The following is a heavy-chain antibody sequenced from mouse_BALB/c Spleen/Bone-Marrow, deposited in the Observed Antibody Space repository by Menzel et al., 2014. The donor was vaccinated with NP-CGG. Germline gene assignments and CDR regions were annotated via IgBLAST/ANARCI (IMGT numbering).Heavy chain of an antibody. V-gene: IGHV1-69*02. CDR3: AGSHGCYPYWYFDV. D-gene: IGHD2-3*01. CDR1: GYTFTSYW. Sequence: GAELVKPGAPVKLSCRASGYTFTSYWMNWVKQRPGLGLEWIGRIDPSDSETHYNQKFKDKATLTVDKSSSTAYIQLSSLTSEDSAVYYCAGSHGCYPYWYFDVWGAGTTVTVSS. CDR2: IDPSDSET. J-gene: IGHJ1*01.